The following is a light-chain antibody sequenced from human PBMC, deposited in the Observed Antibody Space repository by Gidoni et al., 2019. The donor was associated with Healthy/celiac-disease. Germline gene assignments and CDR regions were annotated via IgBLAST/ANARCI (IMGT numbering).Light chain of an antibody. V-gene: IGKV3D-15*01. CDR3: QQYNNWPIT. CDR2: GES. CDR1: QSVSSN. Sequence: EIVMTQSPATLSVSPGERATLSCRASQSVSSNLAWYQQKPGQSPRLLIYGESTRATGIPARFSGSVSGTEFTLTISSLQSEAFAVYYCQQYNNWPITFGQGTRLEIK. J-gene: IGKJ5*01.